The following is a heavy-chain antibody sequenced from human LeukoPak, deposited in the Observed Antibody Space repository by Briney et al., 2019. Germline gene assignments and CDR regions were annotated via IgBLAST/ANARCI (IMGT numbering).Heavy chain of an antibody. CDR2: IIPIFGTA. V-gene: IGHV1-69*13. D-gene: IGHD3-22*01. CDR1: GYTFTSYG. Sequence: SVKVSCKASGYTFTSYGISWVRQAPGQGLEWMGGIIPIFGTANYAQKFQGRVTITADESTSTAYMELSSLRSEDTAVYYCARDRVVVLSLYYYYGMDVWGQGTTVTVSS. CDR3: ARDRVVVLSLYYYYGMDV. J-gene: IGHJ6*02.